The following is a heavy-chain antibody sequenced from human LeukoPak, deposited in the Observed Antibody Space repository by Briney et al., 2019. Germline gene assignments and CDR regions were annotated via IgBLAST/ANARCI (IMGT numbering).Heavy chain of an antibody. D-gene: IGHD3-10*01. CDR1: GFTFSSYA. CDR2: ISYDGSNK. CDR3: ASAGGDLA. J-gene: IGHJ4*02. Sequence: GGSLGLSCAASGFTFSSYAMHWVRQAPGKGLEWVAVISYDGSNKYYADSVKGRFTISRDNSKNTLYLQMNSLRAEDTAVYYCASAGGDLAWGQGTLVTVSS. V-gene: IGHV3-30-3*01.